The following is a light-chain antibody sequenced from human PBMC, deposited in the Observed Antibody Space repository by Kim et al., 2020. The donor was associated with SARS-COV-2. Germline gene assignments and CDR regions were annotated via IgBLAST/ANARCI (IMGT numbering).Light chain of an antibody. J-gene: IGLJ3*02. V-gene: IGLV1-44*01. CDR2: GNN. CDR1: NSNIGTNT. CDR3: AAWDDSLSGNWV. Sequence: QSVLTQPPSASGTPGQRVTISCSGTNSNIGTNTVHWYQQLPGTAPKLLIYGNNQRPSGVPDRFFGSKSGTSASLAISGLQSEDEADYYCAAWDDSLSGNWVFGGGTKLTVL.